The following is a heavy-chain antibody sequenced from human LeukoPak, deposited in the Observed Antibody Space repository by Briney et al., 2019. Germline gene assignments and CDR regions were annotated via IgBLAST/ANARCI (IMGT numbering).Heavy chain of an antibody. J-gene: IGHJ4*02. CDR3: AKEGGALLWFGELPIDY. V-gene: IGHV3-64*01. CDR1: GFTFSSYA. CDR2: ISSNGGST. Sequence: GGSLRLSCAASGFTFSSYAMHWVRQAPGKGLEYVSAISSNGGSTYYANSVKGRFTISRDNSKNTLYLQMGSLRAEDTAVYYCAKEGGALLWFGELPIDYWGQGTLVTVSS. D-gene: IGHD3-10*01.